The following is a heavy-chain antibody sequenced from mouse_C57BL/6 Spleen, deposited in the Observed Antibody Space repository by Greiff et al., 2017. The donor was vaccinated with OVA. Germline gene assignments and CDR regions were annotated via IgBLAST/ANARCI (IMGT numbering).Heavy chain of an antibody. CDR3: AISDGYDSYYAMDY. D-gene: IGHD2-2*01. Sequence: QVQLQQPGAELVMPGASVKLSCKASGYTFTSYWMHWVKQRPGQGLEWIGEIDPSDSYTNYNQKFKGKSTLTVDKSSSTAYMQLSSLTSEDSAVYYCAISDGYDSYYAMDYWGQGTSVTVSS. CDR2: IDPSDSYT. V-gene: IGHV1-69*01. CDR1: GYTFTSYW. J-gene: IGHJ4*01.